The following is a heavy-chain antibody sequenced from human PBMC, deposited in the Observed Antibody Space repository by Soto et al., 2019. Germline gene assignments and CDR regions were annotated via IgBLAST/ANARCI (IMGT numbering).Heavy chain of an antibody. CDR3: ARDAGLGYCSGVSCYGYFDY. J-gene: IGHJ4*02. Sequence: ASVKVSCKASGYTFTSYGISWVRQAPGQGLEWMGWISAYNGNTNYAQKLQGRVTMTTDTSTSTAYMELRSLRSDDTAVYYCARDAGLGYCSGVSCYGYFDYWGQGTLVTVSS. CDR1: GYTFTSYG. CDR2: ISAYNGNT. D-gene: IGHD2-15*01. V-gene: IGHV1-18*01.